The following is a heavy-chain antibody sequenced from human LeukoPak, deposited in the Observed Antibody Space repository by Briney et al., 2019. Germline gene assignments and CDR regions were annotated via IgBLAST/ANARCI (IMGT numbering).Heavy chain of an antibody. V-gene: IGHV3-23*01. D-gene: IGHD6-13*01. CDR2: VTDSSGST. Sequence: GGSLRLSCAASGFTFSSYAMSWVRQAPGKGLEWVSGVTDSSGSTYYTDSVKGRFTISRDNSKNTLYLQMNSLRGEDTAVYYCAKVGYSSSFHWLDPWGQGTLVTVSS. J-gene: IGHJ5*02. CDR3: AKVGYSSSFHWLDP. CDR1: GFTFSSYA.